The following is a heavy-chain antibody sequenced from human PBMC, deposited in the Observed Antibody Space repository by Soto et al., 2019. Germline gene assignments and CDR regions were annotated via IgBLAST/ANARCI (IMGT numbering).Heavy chain of an antibody. J-gene: IGHJ5*02. V-gene: IGHV4-31*03. Sequence: QVQLQESGPGLVKPSQTLSLTCTVSGGSISSGGYYWSWIRQHPGKGLEWIGYIYYSGSTYYNPSLKRRVTISVDTSKNQFSLKLSSVTAADTAVYYCARDIATVTTGNWFDPWGQGTLVTVSS. CDR1: GGSISSGGYY. CDR3: ARDIATVTTGNWFDP. CDR2: IYYSGST. D-gene: IGHD4-4*01.